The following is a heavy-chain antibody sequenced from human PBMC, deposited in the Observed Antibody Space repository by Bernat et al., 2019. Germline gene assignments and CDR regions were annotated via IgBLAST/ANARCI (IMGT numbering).Heavy chain of an antibody. CDR2: INPNSGGT. CDR1: GYTFTGYY. J-gene: IGHJ3*02. Sequence: QVQLVQSGAEVKKPGASVKVSCKASGYTFTGYYMHWVRQAPGQGLEWMGWINPNSGGTNYAQKFQGRVTITADKSTSTAYMELSSLRSEDTAVYYCARDSELDDAFDIWGQGTMVTVSS. V-gene: IGHV1-2*02. D-gene: IGHD1-26*01. CDR3: ARDSELDDAFDI.